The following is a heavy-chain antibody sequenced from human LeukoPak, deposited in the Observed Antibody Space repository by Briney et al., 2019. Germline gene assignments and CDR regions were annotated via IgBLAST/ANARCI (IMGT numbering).Heavy chain of an antibody. J-gene: IGHJ5*02. V-gene: IGHV3-13*05. Sequence: GGSLRLSCAASGFTVSSYDMHWVRQPTGKGLEWVSGFGKGGDPYYAGSVKGRFTISRENAKNSLYLQMNSLRAGDTAVYYCARGGPEGFDPWGQGTLVTVSS. CDR2: FGKGGDP. CDR3: ARGGPEGFDP. CDR1: GFTVSSYD.